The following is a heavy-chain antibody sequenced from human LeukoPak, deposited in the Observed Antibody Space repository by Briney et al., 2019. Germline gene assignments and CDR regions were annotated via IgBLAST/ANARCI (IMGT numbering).Heavy chain of an antibody. V-gene: IGHV3-43*02. CDR3: AKEGIAVAGGDFDM. Sequence: GASPRLSCAASGFTFDVYAMHRAPQAPGTGLEWVSLISGDGGSKYYAHSVKGRFTFSRENSIDSLYLHFNRLRTEDIALYYCAKEGIAVAGGDFDMWGKGTMVSVSS. J-gene: IGHJ3*02. D-gene: IGHD6-19*01. CDR1: GFTFDVYA. CDR2: ISGDGGSK.